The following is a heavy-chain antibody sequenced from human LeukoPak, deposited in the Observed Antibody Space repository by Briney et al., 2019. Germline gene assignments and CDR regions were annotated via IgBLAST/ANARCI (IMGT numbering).Heavy chain of an antibody. CDR3: AKSDNSGGSCNDY. CDR2: ISGGSGTTSYT. D-gene: IGHD2-15*01. V-gene: IGHV3-23*01. Sequence: PGGSLRLSCAASGFTFSSSAMSWVRQSPGKGLEWVSAISGGSGTTSYTYYADSVRGRFTISRDNSKNTLYLRMNSLRAEDTAVYYCAKSDNSGGSCNDYWGQGTLVTVSS. J-gene: IGHJ4*02. CDR1: GFTFSSSA.